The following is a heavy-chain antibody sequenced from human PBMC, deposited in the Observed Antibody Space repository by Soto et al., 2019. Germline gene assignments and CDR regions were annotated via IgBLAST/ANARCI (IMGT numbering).Heavy chain of an antibody. Sequence: EVQLLESGGGLVQPGGSLRLSCAASGFTFSSYAMSWVRQAPGKGLEWVSAISGSGGSTYYADSVKGRFTISRDNSKNTLYLQMNSLRAEDTAVYYCAKDRTKVVVVVAAIGDAFDIWGQGTMVTVSS. CDR2: ISGSGGST. D-gene: IGHD2-15*01. CDR1: GFTFSSYA. V-gene: IGHV3-23*01. J-gene: IGHJ3*02. CDR3: AKDRTKVVVVVAAIGDAFDI.